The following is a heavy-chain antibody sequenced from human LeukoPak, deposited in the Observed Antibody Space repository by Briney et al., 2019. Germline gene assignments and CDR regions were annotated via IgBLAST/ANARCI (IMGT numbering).Heavy chain of an antibody. CDR3: ARGGGSWYADY. D-gene: IGHD6-13*01. CDR2: FYSGGST. Sequence: GGSLRLSCAASGFTVSSNYMTWVRQAPGKGLEWVSIFYSGGSTYYADSVKGRFTISRDNSKNTLYLQMNSLRAEDTAVHYCARGGGSWYADYWGQGILVTVSS. J-gene: IGHJ4*02. CDR1: GFTVSSNY. V-gene: IGHV3-66*01.